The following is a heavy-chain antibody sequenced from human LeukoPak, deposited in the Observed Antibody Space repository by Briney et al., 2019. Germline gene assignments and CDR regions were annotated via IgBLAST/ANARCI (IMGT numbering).Heavy chain of an antibody. CDR1: GLTFSSDS. D-gene: IGHD1-26*01. J-gene: IGHJ4*02. V-gene: IGHV3-48*02. Sequence: GGSMRLSCAASGLTFSSDSMNWVRQAPGKGLEWVSHITASGTAMFYADSVKGRFTISRDNAKNSLYLQMNSLRDEDTAVYYCASSGSYRFDYWGQGTLVTVSS. CDR3: ASSGSYRFDY. CDR2: ITASGTAM.